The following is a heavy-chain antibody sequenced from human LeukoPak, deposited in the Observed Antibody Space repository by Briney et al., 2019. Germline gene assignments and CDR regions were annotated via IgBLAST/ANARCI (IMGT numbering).Heavy chain of an antibody. CDR3: ARVGQQLVLDY. J-gene: IGHJ4*02. V-gene: IGHV4-59*01. Sequence: PSETLSLTCTVSGGSISSYYWSWIRQPPGKGLEWIGYIYYSGSTNYNPSLKSRVTISVDTSKNQFSLKLSSVTAADTAVYYCARVGQQLVLDYWGQGTPVTVSS. CDR2: IYYSGST. D-gene: IGHD6-13*01. CDR1: GGSISSYY.